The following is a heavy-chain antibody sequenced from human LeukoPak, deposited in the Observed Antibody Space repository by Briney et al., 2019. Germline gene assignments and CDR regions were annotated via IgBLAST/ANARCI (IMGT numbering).Heavy chain of an antibody. Sequence: PSETLSLTCTVSGGSISSDNYYWGWIRQPPGKGLEWIGTIHYSGSTYSNPSLESRVTISVDTSKNLFSLKLSSVTAADTAVYYCARSSGSGWYVYFGFRGQGTLVTVSS. CDR3: ARSSGSGWYVYFGF. CDR2: IHYSGST. CDR1: GGSISSDNYY. V-gene: IGHV4-39*01. J-gene: IGHJ4*02. D-gene: IGHD6-19*01.